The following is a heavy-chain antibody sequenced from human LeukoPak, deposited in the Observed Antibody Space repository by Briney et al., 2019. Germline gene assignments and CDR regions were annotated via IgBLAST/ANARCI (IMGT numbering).Heavy chain of an antibody. CDR3: ARGRVTSSTWYSTYNYSFNMAF. V-gene: IGHV4-59*01. J-gene: IGHJ6*03. D-gene: IGHD4-11*01. Sequence: PAETLSLTCTVSDDSITMYYWTWIRQPPGKGLEWIGDVNDTGGTKFNPSLNGRVSISRDTSKNFSSLRLRSVTAADTAVYFCARGRVTSSTWYSTYNYSFNMAFGGKGPTVTVS. CDR1: DDSITMYY. CDR2: VNDTGGT.